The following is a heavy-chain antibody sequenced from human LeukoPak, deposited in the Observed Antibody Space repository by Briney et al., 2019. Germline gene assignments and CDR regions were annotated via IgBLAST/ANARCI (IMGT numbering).Heavy chain of an antibody. CDR3: ARDRPYGSVDY. CDR1: GFTVSSNY. CDR2: IYSGGST. Sequence: PGGSLRLSCAASGFTVSSNYMSWVRQAPGKGLEWVSVIYSGGSTYYADSVKGRFTISRDNSKNTLYLQMNSLRAEDTAVYYCARDRPYGSVDYWGQGTLVTVSS. J-gene: IGHJ4*02. D-gene: IGHD4-11*01. V-gene: IGHV3-66*01.